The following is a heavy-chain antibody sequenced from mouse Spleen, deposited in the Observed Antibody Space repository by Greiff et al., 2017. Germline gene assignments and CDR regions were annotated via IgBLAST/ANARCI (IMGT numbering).Heavy chain of an antibody. Sequence: VQLQQPGAELVMPGASVKMSCKASGYTFTDYWMHWVKQRPGQGLEWIGAIDTSDSYTSYNQKFKGKATLTVDESSSTAYMQLSSLTSEDSAVYYCARSRWYDYWGQGTTLTVSS. J-gene: IGHJ2*01. CDR1: GYTFTDYW. CDR2: IDTSDSYT. V-gene: IGHV1-69*01. CDR3: ARSRWYDY. D-gene: IGHD2-1*01.